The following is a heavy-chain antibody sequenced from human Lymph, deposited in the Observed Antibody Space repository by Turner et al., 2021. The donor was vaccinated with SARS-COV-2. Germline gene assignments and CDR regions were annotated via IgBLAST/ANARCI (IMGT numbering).Heavy chain of an antibody. CDR3: ATVLCTGSSCYYYGMDV. Sequence: QVQLVQSGAEVKKPGASVTVSCKVSGYTLPELSMHWVRQAPGKGLEWMGGFDPEDGEIIYAQKFQGRVTMTEDTSTDTAYMELSSLRSEDTAVYYCATVLCTGSSCYYYGMDVWGQGTTVTVSS. CDR2: FDPEDGEI. D-gene: IGHD2-15*01. CDR1: GYTLPELS. V-gene: IGHV1-24*01. J-gene: IGHJ6*02.